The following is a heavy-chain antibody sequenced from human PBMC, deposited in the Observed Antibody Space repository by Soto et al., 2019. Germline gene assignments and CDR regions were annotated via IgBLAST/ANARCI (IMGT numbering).Heavy chain of an antibody. CDR3: AKGSTYYYYYGMDV. D-gene: IGHD2-2*01. J-gene: IGHJ6*02. CDR1: GFTFSSYA. CDR2: ISGSGGST. Sequence: EVQLLESGGGLVQPGGSLRLSCAASGFTFSSYAMSWVRQAPGKGLEWVSAISGSGGSTYYADSVKGRFTISRDNSKKTLYLQMNSLRAEDTAVYYCAKGSTYYYYYGMDVWGQGTTVTVSS. V-gene: IGHV3-23*01.